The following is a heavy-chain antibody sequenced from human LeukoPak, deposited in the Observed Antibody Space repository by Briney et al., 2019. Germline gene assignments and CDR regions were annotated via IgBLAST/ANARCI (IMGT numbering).Heavy chain of an antibody. D-gene: IGHD6-13*01. J-gene: IGHJ4*02. CDR3: ARGPPESSNSDY. CDR1: GYTFTSYD. CDR2: MNPNSANT. V-gene: IGHV1-8*01. Sequence: ASVKVSCKASGYTFTSYDINWVRQATGQGLEWMGWMNPNSANTGCAQKFRGRVTMTRNTSISTAYMKLSSLRSEDTAVYYCARGPPESSNSDYWGQGTLVTVSS.